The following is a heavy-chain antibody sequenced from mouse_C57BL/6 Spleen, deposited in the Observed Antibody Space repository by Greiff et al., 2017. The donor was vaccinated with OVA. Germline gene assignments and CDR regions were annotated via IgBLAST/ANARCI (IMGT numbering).Heavy chain of an antibody. CDR3: ARLDGYYAMDY. V-gene: IGHV1-66*01. D-gene: IGHD2-3*01. CDR1: GYSFTSYY. Sequence: VKVVESGPELVKPGASVKISCKASGYSFTSYYIHWVKQRPGQGLEWIGWIYPGSGNTKYNEKFKGKATLTADTSSSTAYMQLSSLTSEDSAVYYCARLDGYYAMDYWGQGTSVTVSS. CDR2: IYPGSGNT. J-gene: IGHJ4*01.